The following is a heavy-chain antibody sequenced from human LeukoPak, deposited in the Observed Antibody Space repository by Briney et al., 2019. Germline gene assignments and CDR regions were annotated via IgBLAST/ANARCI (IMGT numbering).Heavy chain of an antibody. CDR2: ISAYNGNT. CDR1: GYTFTSYV. Sequence: GASVKVSCKASGYTFTSYVISGVRQAPGQGLDWMGWISAYNGNTNYAQKLQGRVTMTTDTSTSTAYMELRSLRSDDTAVYYCARDEGLTVTTGNFDYWGQGTLVTVSS. J-gene: IGHJ4*02. CDR3: ARDEGLTVTTGNFDY. V-gene: IGHV1-18*01. D-gene: IGHD4-17*01.